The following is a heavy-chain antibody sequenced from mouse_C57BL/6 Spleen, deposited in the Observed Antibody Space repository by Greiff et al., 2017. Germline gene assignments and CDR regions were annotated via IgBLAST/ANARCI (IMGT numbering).Heavy chain of an antibody. CDR3: AREKKYCGSSYVGWYFDG. CDR1: GYAFSSYW. D-gene: IGHD1-1*01. CDR2: IYPGDGDT. Sequence: QVQLQQSGAELVKPGASVKISCKASGYAFSSYWMNWVKQRPGKGLEWIGQIYPGDGDTNYNGKFKGKATLTADKSSSTAYMQLSSLTSEDSAVYFWAREKKYCGSSYVGWYFDGWGTGTTVTVSS. J-gene: IGHJ1*03. V-gene: IGHV1-80*01.